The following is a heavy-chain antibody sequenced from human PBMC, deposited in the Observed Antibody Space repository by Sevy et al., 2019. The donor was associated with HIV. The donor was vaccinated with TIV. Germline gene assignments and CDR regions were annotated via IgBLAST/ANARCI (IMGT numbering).Heavy chain of an antibody. J-gene: IGHJ3*02. CDR1: GFTFSSYD. Sequence: GGSLRLSCAASGFTFSSYDMHWVRQATGKGLEWVSAIGTAGDTYYPGSVKGRFTISRENAKNAWYLQMNSLRAGDTAVYYCARGAYGRAFDIWGQGTMVTVSS. V-gene: IGHV3-13*01. CDR3: ARGAYGRAFDI. D-gene: IGHD2-21*01. CDR2: IGTAGDT.